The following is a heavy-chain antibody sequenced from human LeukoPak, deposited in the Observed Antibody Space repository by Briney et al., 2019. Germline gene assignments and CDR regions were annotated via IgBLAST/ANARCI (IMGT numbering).Heavy chain of an antibody. CDR3: ARGPNYYDSSGFHYRD. J-gene: IGHJ4*02. CDR1: GYTFTAYY. V-gene: IGHV1-2*02. Sequence: ASVKVSCKASGYTFTAYYMHRVRQAPGQGLEWMGWINPNSGDTKIAQKFQGRVTMTRDTSISTAYMELSSLRSDDTAVYYCARGPNYYDSSGFHYRDWGQGTLVTVSS. D-gene: IGHD3-22*01. CDR2: INPNSGDT.